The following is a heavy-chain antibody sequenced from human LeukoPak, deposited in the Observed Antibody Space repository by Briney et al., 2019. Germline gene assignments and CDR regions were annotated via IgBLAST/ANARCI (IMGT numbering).Heavy chain of an antibody. CDR3: ARDNQDIVVVVAATGSAGYGMDV. CDR1: GFTFSSYS. V-gene: IGHV3-21*01. J-gene: IGHJ6*04. Sequence: PGGSLRLSCAASGFTFSSYSLNWVRQAPGEGLEWVSSIISSSSYLYNADSVKGRFTISRDNAKNSLYLQMNSLRAEDTAVYYCARDNQDIVVVVAATGSAGYGMDVWGKGTTVTVSS. CDR2: IISSSSYL. D-gene: IGHD2-15*01.